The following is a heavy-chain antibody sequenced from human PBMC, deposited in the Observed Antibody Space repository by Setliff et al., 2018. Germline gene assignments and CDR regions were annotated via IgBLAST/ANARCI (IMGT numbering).Heavy chain of an antibody. CDR2: ISHTGST. Sequence: SETLSLTCVVDGMSFSEHYWAWIRQSPGKGLEWIGEISHTGSTNYNPSLKSRVTMSVDTSKNQFSLNLSSVTAADTALYYCARTSTGRYFDLWGRGTRVTVSS. V-gene: IGHV4-34*01. CDR3: ARTSTGRYFDL. D-gene: IGHD2-2*01. J-gene: IGHJ2*01. CDR1: GMSFSEHY.